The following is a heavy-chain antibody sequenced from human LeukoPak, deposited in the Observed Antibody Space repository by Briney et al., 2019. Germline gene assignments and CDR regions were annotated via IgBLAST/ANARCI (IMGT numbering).Heavy chain of an antibody. CDR1: GYTFTSYY. D-gene: IGHD5-12*01. Sequence: SVKVSCKASGYTFTSYYMHWVRQAPGQGLEWMGRIIPILGIANYAQKFQGRVTITADKSTSTAYMELSSLRSEDTAVYYCASGDGYMGDYWGQGTLVTVSS. CDR2: IIPILGIA. V-gene: IGHV1-69*02. J-gene: IGHJ4*02. CDR3: ASGDGYMGDY.